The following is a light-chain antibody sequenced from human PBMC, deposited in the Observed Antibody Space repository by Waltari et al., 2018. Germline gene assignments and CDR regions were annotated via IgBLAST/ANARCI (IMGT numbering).Light chain of an antibody. CDR3: QQFWT. CDR1: LSVSSTY. V-gene: IGKV3-20*01. J-gene: IGKJ1*01. Sequence: EIVLTQSPGTLSLSPGERATLSCRASLSVSSTYLAWYQQKPGQAPRPLIYGASSRATGIPDRFSGSGSGTDFTLTISRLEPEDSAVYYCQQFWTFGQGTKVEIK. CDR2: GAS.